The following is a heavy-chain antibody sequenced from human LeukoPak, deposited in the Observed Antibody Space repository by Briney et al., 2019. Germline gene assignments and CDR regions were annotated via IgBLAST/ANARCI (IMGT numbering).Heavy chain of an antibody. CDR1: GGSIGSYY. J-gene: IGHJ4*02. V-gene: IGHV4-4*07. D-gene: IGHD1/OR15-1a*01. CDR3: ARGEHSVDS. Sequence: SETLSLTCTVSGGSIGSYYWNWIRQPPGKGLEWIGRIYSSGYTNDNPFLKSRITMSVDMSKNQFSLRLNSVTAADTAVYYCARGEHSVDSWGQGMLVTVSS. CDR2: IYSSGYT.